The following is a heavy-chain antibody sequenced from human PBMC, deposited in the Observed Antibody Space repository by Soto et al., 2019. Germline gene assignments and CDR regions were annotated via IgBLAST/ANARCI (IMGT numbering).Heavy chain of an antibody. CDR1: GGSITSGNSYS. J-gene: IGHJ5*02. CDR2: ISQTGAT. Sequence: QLQLQESGPGLVKPSETLSLTCAVSGGSITSGNSYSWAWIRQPPGRGLEWIGSISQTGATSYNPSLKSRVSVSLDKSKNQFSLRLSSVTAADMAVYYCARAVSPYFGTWFDPWGHGTLVTVSS. D-gene: IGHD3-10*01. CDR3: ARAVSPYFGTWFDP. V-gene: IGHV4-30-2*01.